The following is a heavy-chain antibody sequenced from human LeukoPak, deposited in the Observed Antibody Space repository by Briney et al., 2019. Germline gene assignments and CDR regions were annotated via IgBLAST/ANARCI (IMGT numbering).Heavy chain of an antibody. J-gene: IGHJ4*02. CDR3: ARDRTRGYTYGYLDN. V-gene: IGHV3-33*01. CDR2: IWYDGSEK. Sequence: GRSLRLSCPTSGFTFSAYAMHWVRQAPGEGLEWVAVIWYDGSEKYYTGSVKGRFTISRDNSKHTLYLQMDSLRAEDTAVYYCARDRTRGYTYGYLDNWGQGTQVTVSS. D-gene: IGHD5-18*01. CDR1: GFTFSAYA.